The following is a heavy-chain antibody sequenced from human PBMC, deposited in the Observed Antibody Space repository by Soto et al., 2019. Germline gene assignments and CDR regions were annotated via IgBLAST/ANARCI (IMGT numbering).Heavy chain of an antibody. CDR3: AIASLLSSRRMDV. Sequence: QVQLQESGPGLVKPSQTLSLTCTVSGGSISSGVYYWSWIRQHPGKGLEWIGYIFYSGSGSTYYNPSLKSRVTISVDTSKNQFSLKLSSVTAADTAVYYCAIASLLSSRRMDVWGQGTTVTVSS. CDR1: GGSISSGVYY. CDR2: IFYSGSGST. J-gene: IGHJ6*02. V-gene: IGHV4-31*03.